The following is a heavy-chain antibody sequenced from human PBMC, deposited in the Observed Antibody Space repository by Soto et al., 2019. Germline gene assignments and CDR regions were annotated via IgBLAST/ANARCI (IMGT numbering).Heavy chain of an antibody. CDR3: ARGVRVFGPYYFDY. V-gene: IGHV3-21*01. CDR1: GFTFSSYS. CDR2: ISSSSSYI. Sequence: EVQLVESGGGLVKPGGSLRLSCAASGFTFSSYSMNWVRQAPGKGLEWVSSISSSSSYIYYEDSVKGRFTISRDNAKNSLYLQMNSLRAEDTAVYYCARGVRVFGPYYFDYWGQGTLVTVSS. J-gene: IGHJ4*02. D-gene: IGHD3-16*01.